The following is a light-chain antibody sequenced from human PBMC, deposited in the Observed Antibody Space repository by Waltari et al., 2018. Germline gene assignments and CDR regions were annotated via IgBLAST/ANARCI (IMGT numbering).Light chain of an antibody. J-gene: IGLJ2*01. Sequence: SYVLTQPPSVSVAPGQTARITCGGDNIGSKSVHWYQQKPGQAPVLVVYDDTARPPGIPERFSGSNSGNTATLTISRVEGGDEADHFCQVWDNNSNHFGGGTKLTVL. CDR3: QVWDNNSNH. CDR2: DDT. V-gene: IGLV3-21*02. CDR1: NIGSKS.